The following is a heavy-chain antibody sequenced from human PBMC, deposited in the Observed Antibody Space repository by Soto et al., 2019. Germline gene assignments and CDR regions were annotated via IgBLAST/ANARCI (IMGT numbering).Heavy chain of an antibody. V-gene: IGHV1-46*01. D-gene: IGHD3-3*02. Sequence: ASVKVSCKASGYTFTSYYMHWVRQAPGQGLEWMGIINPSGGSTSYAQKFQGRVTMTRDTSTSTVYMELSSLRSEDTAVYYCARVASHPNIFGAVGGYYYYGMDVWGQGTTVTVSS. CDR2: INPSGGST. CDR3: ARVASHPNIFGAVGGYYYYGMDV. J-gene: IGHJ6*02. CDR1: GYTFTSYY.